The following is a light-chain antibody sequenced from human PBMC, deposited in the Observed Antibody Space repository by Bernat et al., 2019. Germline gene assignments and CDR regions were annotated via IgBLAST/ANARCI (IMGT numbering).Light chain of an antibody. J-gene: IGKJ4*01. Sequence: EIVMSQSSATLSVSPGERATLSCRASHSLSSNLAWYQQKPGQAPRLLIYNAFTSAAGVPARFSGSGSGTEFTLTISSLQSEDFAVYYCQQCNNWPLTFGGGTKVEIK. CDR2: NAF. CDR3: QQCNNWPLT. CDR1: HSLSSN. V-gene: IGKV3-15*01.